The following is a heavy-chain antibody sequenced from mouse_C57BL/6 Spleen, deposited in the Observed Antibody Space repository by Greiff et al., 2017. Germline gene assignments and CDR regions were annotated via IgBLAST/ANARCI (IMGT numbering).Heavy chain of an antibody. V-gene: IGHV1-52*01. CDR2: IDPSDSET. D-gene: IGHD2-4*01. Sequence: VQLQQPGAELVRPGSSVKLSCKASGYTFTSYWMQWVKQRPIQGLEWIGNIDPSDSETHYNQKFKDKATLTVDKSSSTAYMQLSSLTSEDSAVYYCARGGDYGYWGQGTTLTVSS. J-gene: IGHJ2*01. CDR3: ARGGDYGY. CDR1: GYTFTSYW.